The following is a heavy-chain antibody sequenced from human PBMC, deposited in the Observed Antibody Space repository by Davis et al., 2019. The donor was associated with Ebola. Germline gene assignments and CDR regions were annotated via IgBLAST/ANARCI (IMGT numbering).Heavy chain of an antibody. CDR3: AKSMAEAIFGLVGAFDI. J-gene: IGHJ3*02. V-gene: IGHV3-30*02. CDR1: GFTFSSYG. CDR2: IRYDGSNK. D-gene: IGHD3/OR15-3a*01. Sequence: PGGSLRLSCAASGFTFSSYGMHWVRQAPGKGLEWVAFIRYDGSNKYYADSVKGRFTISRDNSKNTLYLQMNSLRAEDTAVYYCAKSMAEAIFGLVGAFDIWGQGTMVTVSS.